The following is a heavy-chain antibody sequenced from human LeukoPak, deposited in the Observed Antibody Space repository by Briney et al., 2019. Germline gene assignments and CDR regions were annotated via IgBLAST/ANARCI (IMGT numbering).Heavy chain of an antibody. CDR3: ARSATYYDFWSGYQIRPFDY. V-gene: IGHV1-2*06. J-gene: IGHJ4*02. D-gene: IGHD3-3*01. CDR1: GYTFTGYY. CDR2: INPNSGGT. Sequence: ASVKVSCKASGYTFTGYYMHWVRQAPGQGLEWMGRINPNSGGTNYAQKFQGRVTMTRDTSISTAYMELSRLRSDDTAVYYCARSATYYDFWSGYQIRPFDYWGQGTLVTVSS.